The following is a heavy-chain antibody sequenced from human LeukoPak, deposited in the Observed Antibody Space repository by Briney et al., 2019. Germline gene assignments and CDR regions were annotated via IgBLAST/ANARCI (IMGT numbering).Heavy chain of an antibody. CDR3: AIPVEMATIRAFAFDI. D-gene: IGHD5-24*01. CDR2: IIPIFGTA. J-gene: IGHJ3*02. Sequence: ASVKVSCKASGGTFSSYAISWVRQAPGQGLEWMGGIIPIFGTANYAQKFQGRVTITADKSTSTAYMELSSLRSEDTAVYYCAIPVEMATIRAFAFDIWGQGTMVTVSS. V-gene: IGHV1-69*06. CDR1: GGTFSSYA.